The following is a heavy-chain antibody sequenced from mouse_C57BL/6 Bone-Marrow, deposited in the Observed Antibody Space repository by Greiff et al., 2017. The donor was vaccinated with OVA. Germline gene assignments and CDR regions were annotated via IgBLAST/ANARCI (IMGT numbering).Heavy chain of an antibody. CDR2: ISSGGSYT. D-gene: IGHD1-1*01. Sequence: EVHLVESGGDLVKPGGSLKLSCAASGFTFSSYGMSWVRQTPDKRLEWVATISSGGSYTYYPDSVKGRFTISRDNAKNTLYLQMSSLKSEDTAMYYCARAITTVGGGFDYWGQGTTLTVSS. V-gene: IGHV5-6*01. CDR1: GFTFSSYG. CDR3: ARAITTVGGGFDY. J-gene: IGHJ2*01.